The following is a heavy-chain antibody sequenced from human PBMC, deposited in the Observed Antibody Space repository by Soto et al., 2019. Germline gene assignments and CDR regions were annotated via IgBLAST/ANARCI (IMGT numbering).Heavy chain of an antibody. CDR2: IYYSGST. Sequence: QVQLQESGPGLVKPSQTLSLTCCVSGGSISSGGYYWSWIRQHPGKGLEWIGYIYYSGSTYYNPSLKSRVTTSVDTSKNPFSLKLSSVTAADTAVYYCAIRGRRLYTWFDPWGQGTLVTVSS. D-gene: IGHD2-15*01. V-gene: IGHV4-31*03. J-gene: IGHJ5*02. CDR3: AIRGRRLYTWFDP. CDR1: GGSISSGGYY.